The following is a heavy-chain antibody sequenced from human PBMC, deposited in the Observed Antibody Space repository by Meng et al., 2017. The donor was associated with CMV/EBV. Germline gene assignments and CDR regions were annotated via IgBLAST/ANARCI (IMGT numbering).Heavy chain of an antibody. Sequence: SLKISCAASGFTFSSYAMHWVRQAPGKGLEWVAVISYDGSNKYYADSVKGRFTISRDKSKNTLYLQMNSLRAEDTAVYYCASPVVDYYDSSGFTTPLDYWGQGTLVTVSS. D-gene: IGHD3-22*01. CDR2: ISYDGSNK. CDR3: ASPVVDYYDSSGFTTPLDY. J-gene: IGHJ4*02. V-gene: IGHV3-30-3*01. CDR1: GFTFSSYA.